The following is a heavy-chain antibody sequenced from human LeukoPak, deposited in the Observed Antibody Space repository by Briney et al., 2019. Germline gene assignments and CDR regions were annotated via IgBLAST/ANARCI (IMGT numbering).Heavy chain of an antibody. V-gene: IGHV4-59*10. CDR3: ATLGGPGDRYYFDY. CDR2: IDTSGST. D-gene: IGHD4-17*01. J-gene: IGHJ4*02. Sequence: SETLSLTCAVYGGSFSGYYWSWIRQPAGKGLEWIGRIDTSGSTNYNPSLKSRVTMSVDTSKNQFSLKLSSVTAADTAVYYCATLGGPGDRYYFDYWGQGTLVTVSS. CDR1: GGSFSGYY.